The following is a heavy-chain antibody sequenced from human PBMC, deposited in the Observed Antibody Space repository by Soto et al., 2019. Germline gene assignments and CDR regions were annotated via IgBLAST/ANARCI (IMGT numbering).Heavy chain of an antibody. CDR1: GGSFSGYY. CDR2: IDHTGST. D-gene: IGHD2-15*01. V-gene: IGHV4-34*01. Sequence: QVQLQQWGAGLLKPSETLSLTCAVYGGSFSGYYWSWIRQPPGKGLEWIGEIDHTGSTNYNPSLTSRVTISVDTSKTQFALKLSSVTAADTAVYYCARDYGGTALDYWGQGTLVTVSS. J-gene: IGHJ4*02. CDR3: ARDYGGTALDY.